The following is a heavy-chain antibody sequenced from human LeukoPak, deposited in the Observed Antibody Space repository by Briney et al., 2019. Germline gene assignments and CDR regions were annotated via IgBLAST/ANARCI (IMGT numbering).Heavy chain of an antibody. V-gene: IGHV1-46*01. J-gene: IGHJ5*02. CDR3: ARGLVTTAEGNWFDP. CDR1: GYTFTSYY. Sequence: ASVKVSCKASGYTFTSYYMHWVRQAPGQGLEWMGIINPSGGSTSYAQKFQGRVTITADESTSTAYMELSSLRSEDTAVYYCARGLVTTAEGNWFDPWGQGTLVTVSS. CDR2: INPSGGST. D-gene: IGHD4-17*01.